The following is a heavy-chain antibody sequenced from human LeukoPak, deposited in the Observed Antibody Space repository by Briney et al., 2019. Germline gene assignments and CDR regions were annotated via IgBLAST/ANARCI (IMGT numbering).Heavy chain of an antibody. CDR1: GYIFIDYY. CDR3: ARGAKGH. CDR2: INPDGGGT. Sequence: ASVKVSCTASGYIFIDYYIHWVRQAPGQGLEWMGWINPDGGGTAYGEKFQDRVNITADTTINTVYMELSSLRSDDSAIYYCARGAKGHWGQGTLVTVSS. V-gene: IGHV1-2*02. J-gene: IGHJ4*02.